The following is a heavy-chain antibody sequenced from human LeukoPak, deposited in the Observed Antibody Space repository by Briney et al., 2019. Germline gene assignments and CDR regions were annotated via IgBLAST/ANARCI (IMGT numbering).Heavy chain of an antibody. V-gene: IGHV4-4*07. CDR3: ASESTVTSDSY. J-gene: IGHJ4*02. Sequence: SETLSLTCTVPGGSISNYYWSWIRXPXGKGLEWIGRIYTSRSTNYXPSLKSRVTIXXDKSKNQFSLKLSSVTAADTAVYYCASESTVTSDSYWGQGTLVTVSS. D-gene: IGHD4-17*01. CDR1: GGSISNYY. CDR2: IYTSRST.